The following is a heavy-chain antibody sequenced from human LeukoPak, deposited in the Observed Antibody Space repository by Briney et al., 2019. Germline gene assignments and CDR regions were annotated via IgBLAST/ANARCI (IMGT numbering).Heavy chain of an antibody. Sequence: SETLSLICNVSGGSISSYHWSWIRQPAGKGLEWIGRIYNTASTNYNPSLKSRVTLSLDTSKNQVSLKLSSVTAADTAVYFCARDRGPYCSGGSCFDYWGQGILVTVSS. V-gene: IGHV4-4*07. CDR1: GGSISSYH. J-gene: IGHJ4*02. CDR2: IYNTAST. D-gene: IGHD2-15*01. CDR3: ARDRGPYCSGGSCFDY.